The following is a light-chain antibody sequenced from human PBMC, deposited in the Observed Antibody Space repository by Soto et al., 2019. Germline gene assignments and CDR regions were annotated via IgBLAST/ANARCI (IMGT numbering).Light chain of an antibody. CDR3: QQYGSSPKLT. CDR2: GAS. CDR1: QSVSSRY. Sequence: EIVLTQSPGTLSLSPGERATLSCRASQSVSSRYLAWYQQKPGQAPRLLIYGASSRATGIPDRFSGSRSGTAFTFIISRREHEDFAVYYCQQYGSSPKLTFGGGTKVELK. V-gene: IGKV3-20*01. J-gene: IGKJ4*01.